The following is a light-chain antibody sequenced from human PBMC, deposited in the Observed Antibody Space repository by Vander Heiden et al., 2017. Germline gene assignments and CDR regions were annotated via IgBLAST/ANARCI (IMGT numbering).Light chain of an antibody. Sequence: DIQMTQSPSTLSASVGDRVTITCRASQTISTWLAWYQQKPGKAPKLLIYDASSLESGVPSRFSGSGSGTEFTLTISSLQPDDFATYICHQDSTYFRTFGQGTRVEIK. J-gene: IGKJ1*01. CDR1: QTISTW. V-gene: IGKV1-5*01. CDR3: HQDSTYFRT. CDR2: DAS.